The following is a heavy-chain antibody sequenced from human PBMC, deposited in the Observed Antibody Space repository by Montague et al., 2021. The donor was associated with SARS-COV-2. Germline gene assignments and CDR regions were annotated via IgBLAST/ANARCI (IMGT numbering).Heavy chain of an antibody. CDR3: ARDVGGRASY. D-gene: IGHD1-26*01. CDR1: EFIFSRYW. J-gene: IGHJ4*02. Sequence: SLRLSCAASEFIFSRYWMHLVRQIPGKGLVWVSRLNEDGSHTTYADSVKGRFTISRDNARNTLYLQMNSLRVEDTAVYYCARDVGGRASYWGQGILVTVSS. CDR2: LNEDGSHT. V-gene: IGHV3-74*01.